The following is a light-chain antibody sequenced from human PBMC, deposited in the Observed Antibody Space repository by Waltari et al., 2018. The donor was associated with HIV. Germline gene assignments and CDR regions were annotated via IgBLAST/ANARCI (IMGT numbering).Light chain of an antibody. Sequence: QSARTQPASESGSPGQSLTNFCPGTSSHGGCYHHVPWYQQHPGKVPVLLIYEVTNRPSGVSNLFSASKSGNKASLTISGLQADDEADYYCSSATSRKLYVFGTGTRVTVL. CDR1: SSHGGCYHH. CDR2: EVT. CDR3: SSATSRKLYV. V-gene: IGLV2-14*01. J-gene: IGLJ1*01.